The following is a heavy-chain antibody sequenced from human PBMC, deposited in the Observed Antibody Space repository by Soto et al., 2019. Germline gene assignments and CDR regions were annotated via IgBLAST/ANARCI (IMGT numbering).Heavy chain of an antibody. CDR1: GGSVRNYF. D-gene: IGHD6-13*01. CDR2: IHYSGTT. Sequence: SESLSLTCTVSGGSVRNYFWTWIRQPPGKGLEWIGYIHYSGTTSFFPSYNPSLRSRVTISEDTSKNQFSLKLLSVTTADTAVYFCAAGEASSRNLAPYYLDFWGQGTLVTVSS. J-gene: IGHJ4*02. V-gene: IGHV4-59*02. CDR3: AAGEASSRNLAPYYLDF.